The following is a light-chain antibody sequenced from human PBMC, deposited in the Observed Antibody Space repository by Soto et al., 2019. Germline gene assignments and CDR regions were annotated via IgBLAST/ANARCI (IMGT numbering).Light chain of an antibody. Sequence: EIVMTQSPATLSVSPGERATLSCRASQSVNNNLAWYQQKPGQAPRLLIYGSSTRATGIPARFSGSGSGTEFTNTISSVQPENFALYSGQQYNDWPREHTFGKGTKLESK. V-gene: IGKV3-15*01. J-gene: IGKJ2*01. CDR3: QQYNDWPREHT. CDR1: QSVNNN. CDR2: GSS.